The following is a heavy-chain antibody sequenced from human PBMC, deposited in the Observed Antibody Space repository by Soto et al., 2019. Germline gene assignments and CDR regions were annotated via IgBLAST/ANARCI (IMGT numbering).Heavy chain of an antibody. V-gene: IGHV3-72*01. CDR2: TRNKANRYTT. D-gene: IGHD3-16*01. CDR3: ARVRAGGVGWFDP. J-gene: IGHJ5*02. Sequence: EVQLVESGGGLVQPGGSLRLSCVASGFTFSVHYMDWVRQVPGKGLEWVGRTRNKANRYTTEYAASVKGRFTSSRDDSRNSVYLQMNSLKTEDTAVYYCARVRAGGVGWFDPWGQGTLVTVSS. CDR1: GFTFSVHY.